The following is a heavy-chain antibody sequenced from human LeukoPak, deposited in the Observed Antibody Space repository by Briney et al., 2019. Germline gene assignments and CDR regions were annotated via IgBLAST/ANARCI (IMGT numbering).Heavy chain of an antibody. CDR3: ARGPYDYVWGSYRLYYFDY. CDR1: GYTFTSYG. D-gene: IGHD3-16*02. CDR2: ISAYNGNT. V-gene: IGHV1-18*01. J-gene: IGHJ4*02. Sequence: ASVKVSCKASGYTFTSYGISWVRQAPGQGLEWMGWISAYNGNTNYAQKLQGRVTMTTDKSTSTAYMELRSLRSDDTAVYYCARGPYDYVWGSYRLYYFDYWGQGTLVTVSS.